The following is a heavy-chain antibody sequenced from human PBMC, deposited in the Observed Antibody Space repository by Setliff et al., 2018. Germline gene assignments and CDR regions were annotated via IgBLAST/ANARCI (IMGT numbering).Heavy chain of an antibody. D-gene: IGHD3-22*01. V-gene: IGHV1-18*01. CDR3: ARERAYDGLNYYGMDV. CDR2: INTRGDT. Sequence: ASVKVSCKASGDTFSTYSLSWVRQAPGQGLEWMGHINTRGDTYYAQKFQGRVTLTIDTSTSTAYMELRSLRSDDTAVYYCARERAYDGLNYYGMDVWGQGTTVTVSS. J-gene: IGHJ6*01. CDR1: GDTFSTYS.